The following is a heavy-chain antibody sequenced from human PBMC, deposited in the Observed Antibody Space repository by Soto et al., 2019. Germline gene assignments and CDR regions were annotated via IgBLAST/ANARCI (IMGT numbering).Heavy chain of an antibody. CDR3: AKDAVTNQQLLTGPSDY. J-gene: IGHJ4*02. CDR2: ISGSGFST. D-gene: IGHD2-2*01. CDR1: GFTFSTYA. V-gene: IGHV3-23*01. Sequence: EVQLLESGGGLVQPGGSLRLSCAASGFTFSTYAMSWVRQAPGKGLEWVSVISGSGFSTYYVDSVKGRFTISRDNSKNTLYLQMNSLRAVDTAVYYCAKDAVTNQQLLTGPSDYWDQGTLVTVSS.